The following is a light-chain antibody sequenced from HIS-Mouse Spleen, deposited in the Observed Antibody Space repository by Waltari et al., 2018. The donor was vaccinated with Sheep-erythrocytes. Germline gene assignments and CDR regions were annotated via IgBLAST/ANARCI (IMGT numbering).Light chain of an antibody. V-gene: IGLV3-10*01. Sequence: SYELTQPPSVSVSPGQTASITCAGDKLGDKYAYWYHQKSGQAPVLGIYEDSKRPSGIPERFSGSSSGTMATLTISGAQVEDEADYYCYSTDSSGNRDVFGTGTKVTVL. CDR2: EDS. CDR3: YSTDSSGNRDV. J-gene: IGLJ1*01. CDR1: KLGDKY.